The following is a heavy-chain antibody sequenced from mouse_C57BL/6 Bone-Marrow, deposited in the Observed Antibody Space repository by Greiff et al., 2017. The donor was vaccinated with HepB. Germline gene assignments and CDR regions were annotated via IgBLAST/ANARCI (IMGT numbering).Heavy chain of an antibody. V-gene: IGHV5-16*01. CDR2: INHDGSST. D-gene: IGHD1-1*01. Sequence: EVMLVESEGGLVQPGSSMKLSCTASGFTFSDYYMAWVRQVPEKGLEWVANINHDGSSTYYLDALKSRFIISRDNAKNIRYLQMSSLKSEDTATYYCSRVTTLDAMDYWGQGTSVTVSS. J-gene: IGHJ4*01. CDR3: SRVTTLDAMDY. CDR1: GFTFSDYY.